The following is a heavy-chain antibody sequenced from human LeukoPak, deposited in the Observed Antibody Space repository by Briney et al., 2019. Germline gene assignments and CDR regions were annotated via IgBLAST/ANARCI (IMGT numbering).Heavy chain of an antibody. D-gene: IGHD4-11*01. Sequence: SETLSLTCTVSSGSITSGGYYWNWIRQHPGKGLEWIGYIYYSGSTFYKPSLKSRVTMSVDTSKNQFSLKLSSVTAADTAVYYCARAPKGMTTVRYYYYYYMDVWGKGTTVTVSS. CDR2: IYYSGST. CDR1: SGSITSGGYY. V-gene: IGHV4-31*03. J-gene: IGHJ6*03. CDR3: ARAPKGMTTVRYYYYYYMDV.